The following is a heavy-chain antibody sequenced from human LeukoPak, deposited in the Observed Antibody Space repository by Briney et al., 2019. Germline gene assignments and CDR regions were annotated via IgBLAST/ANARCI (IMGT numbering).Heavy chain of an antibody. D-gene: IGHD1-26*01. Sequence: GESLKISCKGSGYSFTSYWIGWVRQMPGKGLEWMGIIYPGDSDTRYSPSFQGQVTISADKSISTAYLQWSSLKASDTAMYYCARHKERSKSAFDIWGQGTMVTVSS. CDR1: GYSFTSYW. CDR3: ARHKERSKSAFDI. CDR2: IYPGDSDT. V-gene: IGHV5-51*01. J-gene: IGHJ3*02.